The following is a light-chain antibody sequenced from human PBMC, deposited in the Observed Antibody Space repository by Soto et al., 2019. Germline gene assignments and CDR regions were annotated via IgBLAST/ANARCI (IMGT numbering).Light chain of an antibody. CDR3: SSYTTSTTQV. Sequence: QSALTQPASVSGSPGQSITISCTGSSSDVGAYNFVSWYQQHPGKAPKLIIYDVSNRPSGVSNRFSGSKSDNTASLTISGLQAEDEADYYCSSYTTSTTQVFGGGTKVTVL. CDR2: DVS. V-gene: IGLV2-14*03. CDR1: SSDVGAYNF. J-gene: IGLJ2*01.